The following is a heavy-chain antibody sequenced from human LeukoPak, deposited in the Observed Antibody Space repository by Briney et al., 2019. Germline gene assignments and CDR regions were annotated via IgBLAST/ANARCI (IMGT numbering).Heavy chain of an antibody. CDR1: GYSFTSYW. V-gene: IGHV5-51*01. J-gene: IGHJ4*02. D-gene: IGHD6-13*01. CDR2: IYPGDSDT. CDR3: ARHGGGRYSSSWYTRVPLDY. Sequence: GESLKISCKGSGYSFTSYWIGWVRQMPGKGLEWMGIIYPGDSDTRYSPSFQGQVTISADKSISTAYLQWSSLKASDTAMYYCARHGGGRYSSSWYTRVPLDYWGQGTLVTVSS.